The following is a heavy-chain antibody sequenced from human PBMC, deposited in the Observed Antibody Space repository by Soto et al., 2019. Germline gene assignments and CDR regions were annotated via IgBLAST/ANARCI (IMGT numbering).Heavy chain of an antibody. J-gene: IGHJ4*02. Sequence: GGSLRLSCAASGFNVGAFAVNWVRQAPGKGLEWVSGISVSDAFIYYADSVRGRFSISRDASENILYLQMNSLRVDDTALYYCTRGTVAGITGLDYWGPGTLVTVSS. CDR1: GFNVGAFA. CDR3: TRGTVAGITGLDY. D-gene: IGHD1-20*01. CDR2: ISVSDAFI. V-gene: IGHV3-23*01.